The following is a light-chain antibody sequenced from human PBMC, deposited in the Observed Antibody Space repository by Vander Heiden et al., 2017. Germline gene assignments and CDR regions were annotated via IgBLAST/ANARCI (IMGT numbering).Light chain of an antibody. CDR2: SNN. J-gene: IGLJ2*01. CDR1: FSNIESNA. Sequence: QSVLTQPPSASGTPGQGVTISCSGSFSNIESNAVNWYQQFPGTAPKLRIYSNNERPSGVPNRFSGSKSGTSASLAISGLQSDDEADYYCASWDDSLEGVIFGGGTKLTVL. CDR3: ASWDDSLEGVI. V-gene: IGLV1-44*01.